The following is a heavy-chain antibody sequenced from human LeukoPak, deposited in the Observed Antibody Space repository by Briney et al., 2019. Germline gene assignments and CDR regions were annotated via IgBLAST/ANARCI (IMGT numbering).Heavy chain of an antibody. V-gene: IGHV4-39*01. CDR3: ARVSSQMSAYDV. D-gene: IGHD6-6*01. CDR1: GGSMSSSSYF. Sequence: PSETLSLTCTVSGGSMSSSSYFWGWIRQPPGKGLEWIGSIYYSGSTFYNPSLKSRVTISVDTSKNQFSLNLYSMTAADTAVYYCARVSSQMSAYDVWGQGSMVTVSS. CDR2: IYYSGST. J-gene: IGHJ3*01.